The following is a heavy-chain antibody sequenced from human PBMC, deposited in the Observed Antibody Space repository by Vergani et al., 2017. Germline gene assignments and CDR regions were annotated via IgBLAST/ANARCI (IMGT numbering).Heavy chain of an antibody. Sequence: EVQLVQSGAEVKKPGASLRISCKGSGYSFTSYWISWVRQMPGKGLEWMGRIVPSDSYTNYSPSFQGHVTISADKSISTAYLQWSSLKASDTAMYYCASSDADCGGDCYSRAFDIWGQGTMVTVSS. CDR2: IVPSDSYT. V-gene: IGHV5-10-1*03. CDR1: GYSFTSYW. CDR3: ASSDADCGGDCYSRAFDI. J-gene: IGHJ3*02. D-gene: IGHD2-21*02.